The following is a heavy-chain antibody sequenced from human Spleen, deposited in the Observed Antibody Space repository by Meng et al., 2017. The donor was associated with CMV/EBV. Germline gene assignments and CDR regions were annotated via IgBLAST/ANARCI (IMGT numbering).Heavy chain of an antibody. CDR2: VYYSGST. J-gene: IGHJ5*02. Sequence: SISSTSYYWGWIRQPPGKGREWIGSVYYSGSTYYNPSLKSRVTISVDTSKNQFSLKLSSVTAADTAVYYCARGGRYCSTTSCWWFDPWGQGTLVTVSS. D-gene: IGHD2-2*01. CDR3: ARGGRYCSTTSCWWFDP. CDR1: SISSTSYY. V-gene: IGHV4-39*01.